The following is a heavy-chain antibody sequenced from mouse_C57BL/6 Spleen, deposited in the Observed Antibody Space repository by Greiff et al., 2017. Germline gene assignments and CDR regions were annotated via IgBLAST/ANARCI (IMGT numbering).Heavy chain of an antibody. CDR3: TTQIYYYSSSDY. V-gene: IGHV14-4*01. CDR1: GFNINDDY. CDR2: IDPENGDT. D-gene: IGHD1-1*01. Sequence: EVQLQQSGAGLVRPGASVKLSCTASGFNINDDYMHWVKQRPEQGLEWIGWIDPENGDTEYASKFQGKATITADTSSNTAYLQLSSLTSEDTAVYYCTTQIYYYSSSDYWGQGTTLTVSS. J-gene: IGHJ2*01.